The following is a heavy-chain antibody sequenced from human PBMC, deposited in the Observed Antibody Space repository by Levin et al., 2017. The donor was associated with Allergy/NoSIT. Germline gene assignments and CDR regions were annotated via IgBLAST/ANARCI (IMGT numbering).Heavy chain of an antibody. D-gene: IGHD3-10*01. J-gene: IGHJ4*02. CDR2: ISNSGNT. CDR3: ARHVYIDGSPFDH. CDR1: SGSISNYH. Sequence: SETLSLTCSVSSGSISNYHWSWIRQSPAEGLEWIGHISNSGNTNYNPSLTSRVTISLDTSKSQISLRLSTVTAADTAVYYCARHVYIDGSPFDHWGQGTLVAVSS. V-gene: IGHV4-59*08.